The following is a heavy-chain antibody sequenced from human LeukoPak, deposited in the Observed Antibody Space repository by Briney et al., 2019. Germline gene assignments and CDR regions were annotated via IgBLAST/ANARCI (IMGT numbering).Heavy chain of an antibody. CDR3: VHMSCSGGSCYSAWVFDY. D-gene: IGHD2-15*01. CDR1: GFSLSTRGVG. Sequence: SGPTLVKPTQTLTLTCTFSGFSLSTRGVGVDWIRQPPGKALEWLAPIYWDDDKRFSPSLKSRLTITKDTSKNQVVLTMTNMDPVDTATYYCVHMSCSGGSCYSAWVFDYWGQGTLVTVSS. J-gene: IGHJ4*02. CDR2: IYWDDDK. V-gene: IGHV2-5*02.